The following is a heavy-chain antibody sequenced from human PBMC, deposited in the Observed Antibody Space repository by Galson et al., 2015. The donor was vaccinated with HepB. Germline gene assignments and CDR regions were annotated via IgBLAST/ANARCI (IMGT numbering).Heavy chain of an antibody. V-gene: IGHV3-30*03. CDR2: TSYNGLNK. D-gene: IGHD2-2*01. Sequence: SLRLSCAASGFTFSSYGIHWVRQAPGKGLEWVAVTSYNGLNKYYLESAKGRFTISRDNSKSTVYLEMTSLRSDDTAVYYCARDGQSTSYAMDVWGQGTTLTVSS. J-gene: IGHJ6*02. CDR1: GFTFSSYG. CDR3: ARDGQSTSYAMDV.